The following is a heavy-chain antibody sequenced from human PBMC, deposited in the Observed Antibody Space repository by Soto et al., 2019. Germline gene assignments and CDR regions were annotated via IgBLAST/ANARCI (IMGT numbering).Heavy chain of an antibody. CDR3: VRGDGDRFDGNGYLGRH. V-gene: IGHV3-74*01. D-gene: IGHD3-22*01. CDR2: INIDGSRK. Sequence: EVQLVESGGGLVQPGGSLRLSCAASGFTFSSYWMHWVRQAPGKGLVWVSRINIDGSRKSYADVVKGRCTISRDDAKNAVYMTMNMLIVEDKTVYSCVRGDGDRFDGNGYLGRHWGQGTLVTVSS. J-gene: IGHJ4*02. CDR1: GFTFSSYW.